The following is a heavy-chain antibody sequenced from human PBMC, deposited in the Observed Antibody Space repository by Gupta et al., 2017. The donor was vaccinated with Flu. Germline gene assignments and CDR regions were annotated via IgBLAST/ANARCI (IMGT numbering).Heavy chain of an antibody. D-gene: IGHD3-3*01. CDR1: GLSLSSSGVG. CDR2: TPWNHDR. V-gene: IGHV2-5*04. J-gene: IGHJ4*01. CDR3: IYRSDFCCGYFKRIDL. Sequence: QITLKESGPTEVRPTQTLTLTCTFSGLSLSSSGVGLAWIRQPPGKPLAGLALTPWNHDRYYNPSLKNRLTITNDTAKNQLVLTMTNMDPVDTGTYYCIYRSDFCCGYFKRIDLGGHGALVTVSS.